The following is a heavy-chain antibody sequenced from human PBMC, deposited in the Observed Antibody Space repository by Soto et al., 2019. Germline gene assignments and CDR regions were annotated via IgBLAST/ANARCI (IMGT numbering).Heavy chain of an antibody. D-gene: IGHD2-2*01. Sequence: ASVKVSCKASGYTFTSYGISWVRLAPGQGLEWMGWISAYNGNTNYAQKLQGRVTVTTDTSTSTAYMELRSLRSDDTAVYYCARASEDCISTSCYSGYFDYWGQGTLVT. J-gene: IGHJ4*02. V-gene: IGHV1-18*01. CDR1: GYTFTSYG. CDR2: ISAYNGNT. CDR3: ARASEDCISTSCYSGYFDY.